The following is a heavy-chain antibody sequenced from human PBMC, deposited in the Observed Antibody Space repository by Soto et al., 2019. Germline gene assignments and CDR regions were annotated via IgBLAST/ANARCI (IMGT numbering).Heavy chain of an antibody. CDR1: GGTFSSYT. J-gene: IGHJ3*02. Sequence: QVQLVQSGAEVKKPGSSVKVSCKASGGTFSSYTISWVRQAPGQGLEWMGRIIPILGIANYAQKFQGRVTIXXDXSXXTAYMERSSLRSEDTAVYYCARRSMVRGVNDAFDIWGQGTMVTVSS. CDR2: IIPILGIA. V-gene: IGHV1-69*02. CDR3: ARRSMVRGVNDAFDI. D-gene: IGHD3-10*01.